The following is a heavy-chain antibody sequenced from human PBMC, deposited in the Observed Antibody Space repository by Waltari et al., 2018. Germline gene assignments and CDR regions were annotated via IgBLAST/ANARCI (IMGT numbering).Heavy chain of an antibody. J-gene: IGHJ6*02. V-gene: IGHV4-34*01. D-gene: IGHD3-10*01. Sequence: QVQLQQWGAGLLKPSETLSLTCAVYGGSFSGYYWSWLRQPPGKGLEWIGEINHSGSTNYNPSLKSRVTISVDTSKNQFSLKLSSVTAADTAVYYCARAYYYGSGSYGYYGMDVWGQGTTVTVSS. CDR1: GGSFSGYY. CDR2: INHSGST. CDR3: ARAYYYGSGSYGYYGMDV.